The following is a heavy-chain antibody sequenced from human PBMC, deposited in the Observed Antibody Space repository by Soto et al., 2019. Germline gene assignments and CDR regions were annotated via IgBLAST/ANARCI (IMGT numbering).Heavy chain of an antibody. CDR1: GFTFSSYD. CDR3: ARAGQQLAYGMDV. V-gene: IGHV3-13*04. CDR2: IGTAGDT. D-gene: IGHD6-13*01. J-gene: IGHJ6*02. Sequence: EVQLVESGGGLVQPGGSLRLSCAASGFTFSSYDMHWVRQPTGKGLEWVSAIGTAGDTYYPGSVKGRFTISTENAKNSLYRQMNTLRSGDTAVYYCARAGQQLAYGMDVWGQGTTVTVSS.